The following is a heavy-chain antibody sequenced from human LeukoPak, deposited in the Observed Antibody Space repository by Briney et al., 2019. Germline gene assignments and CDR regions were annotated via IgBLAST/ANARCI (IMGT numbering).Heavy chain of an antibody. CDR1: GDSISNSHW. D-gene: IGHD4-17*01. V-gene: IGHV4-4*02. Sequence: PSETLSLTCAVSGDSISNSHWWSWVRQHPGKGLEWIGYIHYSGSTHYNPSLESRVSISADTSKNQFSLKLSSVTAADTAVYYCARDRGDYLDYWGQGTLVTVSS. CDR2: IHYSGST. CDR3: ARDRGDYLDY. J-gene: IGHJ4*02.